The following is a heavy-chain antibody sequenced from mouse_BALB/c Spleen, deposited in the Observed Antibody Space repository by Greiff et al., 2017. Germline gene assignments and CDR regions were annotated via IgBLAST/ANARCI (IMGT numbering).Heavy chain of an antibody. D-gene: IGHD1-1*01. CDR2: IWGDGST. V-gene: IGHV2-6-7*01. CDR3: ARDYYGSSYVYYYAMDY. CDR1: GFSLTGYG. Sequence: VQLVESGPGLVAPSQSLSITCTVSGFSLTGYGVNWVRQPPGKGLEWLGMIWGDGSTDYNSALKSRLSISKDNSKSQVFLKMNSLQTDDTARYYWARDYYGSSYVYYYAMDYWGQGTSVTVSA. J-gene: IGHJ4*01.